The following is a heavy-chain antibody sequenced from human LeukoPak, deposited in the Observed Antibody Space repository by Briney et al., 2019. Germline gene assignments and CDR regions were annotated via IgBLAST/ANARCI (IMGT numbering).Heavy chain of an antibody. V-gene: IGHV4-30-2*01. D-gene: IGHD3-22*01. J-gene: IGHJ4*01. CDR3: ARSPYLYDGSDYYRMYYFDY. Sequence: SQTLSLTCTVSGGSISSGGYYWSWIRQPPGKGLEWIGYIYHSGSTYYNPSLKSRVTISVDTSKNQFSLKLSSVTAADTAVYYCARSPYLYDGSDYYRMYYFDYWGQGTLVTVSS. CDR1: GGSISSGGYY. CDR2: IYHSGST.